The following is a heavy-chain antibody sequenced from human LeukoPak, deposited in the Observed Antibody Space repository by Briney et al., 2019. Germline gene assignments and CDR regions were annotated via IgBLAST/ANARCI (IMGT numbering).Heavy chain of an antibody. CDR1: GGSISRYY. CDR3: AKGADSSGYTFDY. CDR2: IYYSGST. Sequence: NPSETLSLTCTVSGGSISRYYWSWIRQPPGKGLEWIGYIYYSGSTNYNPSLKSRVTISVDTSKNQFSLKLSSVTAADTAVYYCAKGADSSGYTFDYWGQGTLVTVSS. D-gene: IGHD3-22*01. V-gene: IGHV4-59*01. J-gene: IGHJ4*02.